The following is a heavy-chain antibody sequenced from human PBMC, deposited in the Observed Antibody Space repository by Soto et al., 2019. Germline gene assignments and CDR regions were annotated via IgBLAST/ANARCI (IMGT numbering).Heavy chain of an antibody. V-gene: IGHV3-33*01. CDR2: IWLDGSSK. CDR1: GFTFSSYG. J-gene: IGHJ6*02. D-gene: IGHD6-6*01. Sequence: QVQLVESGGGVVQPGRSQRLSCAASGFTFSSYGMHWVRQAPGKGLEWVAVIWLDGSSKYYADSVKGRFTISRDNTKNTLYLRMTSLRAEDTAVYYCARVCGATEYYYYGMAVWGQGTTVTVSS. CDR3: ARVCGATEYYYYGMAV.